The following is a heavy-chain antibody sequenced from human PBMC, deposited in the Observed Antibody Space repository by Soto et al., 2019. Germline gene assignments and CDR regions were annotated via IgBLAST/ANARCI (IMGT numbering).Heavy chain of an antibody. CDR3: ARVAY. V-gene: IGHV3-21*01. CDR2: ISSGSSDT. J-gene: IGHJ4*02. Sequence: SVGSLRLSCEASGFTFSRDSMNWVRQVPGKGLEWVASISSGSSDTWYADSVKGRFIISRDNAQNSLFLQMNTLRPEDTAMYYCARVAYWGPGTQVTVSS. CDR1: GFTFSRDS.